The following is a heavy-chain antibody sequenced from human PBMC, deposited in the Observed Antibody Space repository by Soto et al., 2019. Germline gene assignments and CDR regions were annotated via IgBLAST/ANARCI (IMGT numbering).Heavy chain of an antibody. CDR1: GGTFSSYA. CDR2: IIPIFGTA. D-gene: IGHD2-2*01. Sequence: QVQLVQSGAEVKKPGSSVKVSCKASGGTFSSYAISWVRQAPGQGLEWMGGIIPIFGTANYAQKFQGRVTITADESTSTAYMELSSLRSEDTAVYYCARIFYCFSTSCYLYYGMDVWGQGTTVTVSS. V-gene: IGHV1-69*12. CDR3: ARIFYCFSTSCYLYYGMDV. J-gene: IGHJ6*02.